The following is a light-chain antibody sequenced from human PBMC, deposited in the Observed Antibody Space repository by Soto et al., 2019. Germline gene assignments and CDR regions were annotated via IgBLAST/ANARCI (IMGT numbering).Light chain of an antibody. CDR3: HQYNNWPPYT. V-gene: IGKV3-15*01. CDR2: GAS. CDR1: QSVSSN. Sequence: EIVMTQSPATLSVSPGERATLSCRASQSVSSNLAWHQQKPGQAPRLLIYGASTRATGIPARFSGSGSGTEFTLTISSLQSEDFAVYYCHQYNNWPPYTFGQGTKLEIK. J-gene: IGKJ2*01.